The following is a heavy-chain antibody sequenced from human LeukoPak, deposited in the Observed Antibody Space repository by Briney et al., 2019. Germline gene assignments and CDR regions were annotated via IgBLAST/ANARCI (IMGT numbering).Heavy chain of an antibody. CDR1: GYSFTSYW. Sequence: GESLKISCKGSGYSFTSYWIGWVRQMPGEGLEWMGIIYPGDSDTRYSPSFQGQVTISADKSISTAYLQWSSLKASDTAMYYCARCIAAAGHYYYYMDVWGKGTTVTVSS. CDR3: ARCIAAAGHYYYYMDV. V-gene: IGHV5-51*01. D-gene: IGHD6-13*01. J-gene: IGHJ6*03. CDR2: IYPGDSDT.